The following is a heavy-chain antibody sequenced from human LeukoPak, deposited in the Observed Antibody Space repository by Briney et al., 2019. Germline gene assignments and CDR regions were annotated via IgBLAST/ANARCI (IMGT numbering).Heavy chain of an antibody. D-gene: IGHD7-27*01. CDR1: GFTFSSYG. Sequence: GGSLRLSCAASGFTFSSYGMHWVRQAPGKGLEWVAVIWYDGSNKYYADSVKGRFTISRDNSKNTLYLQMNSLRAEDTAVYYCARGDDEANWGSSDYWGQGTLVTVSS. CDR2: IWYDGSNK. V-gene: IGHV3-33*01. CDR3: ARGDDEANWGSSDY. J-gene: IGHJ4*02.